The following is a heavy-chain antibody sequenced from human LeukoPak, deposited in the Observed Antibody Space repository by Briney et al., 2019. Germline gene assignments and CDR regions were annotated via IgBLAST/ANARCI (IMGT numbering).Heavy chain of an antibody. CDR1: GYTLTELS. D-gene: IGHD3-22*01. CDR3: AKAGMIVVVITFDY. J-gene: IGHJ4*02. Sequence: ASVKVSRKVSGYTLTELSMHWVRQAPGKGLEWMGGFDPEDGETIYAQKFQGRVTMTEDTSTDTAYMELSSLRAEDTAVYYCAKAGMIVVVITFDYWGQGTLVTVSS. V-gene: IGHV1-24*01. CDR2: FDPEDGET.